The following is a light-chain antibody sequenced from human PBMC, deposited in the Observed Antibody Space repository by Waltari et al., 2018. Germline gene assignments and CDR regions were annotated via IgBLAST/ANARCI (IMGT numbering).Light chain of an antibody. Sequence: AIRMTQSPSSLSASIGDRVTISCRASQGVSTYLAWYQQKPGKAPSLLIHAASTLQSGVPSRFSGSGTGTDFTLTTTCLQSEDFATYYCQQYHDYPWTFGQGTKVEI. CDR1: QGVSTY. V-gene: IGKV1-8*01. CDR3: QQYHDYPWT. CDR2: AAS. J-gene: IGKJ1*01.